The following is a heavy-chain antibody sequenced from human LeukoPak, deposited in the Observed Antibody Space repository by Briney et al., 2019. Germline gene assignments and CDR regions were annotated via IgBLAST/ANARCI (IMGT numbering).Heavy chain of an antibody. CDR2: ISSSSSYI. Sequence: RRSLRLSPAASGLTFSSYSMNWVRQAPGKGLEWVSSISSSSSYIYSTDSVKGRFTISRDTAKNSLYLQMNSLRAENTAVYYCARDAVPIRYCSGGSCSGNWFDPWGQGTLVTVSS. J-gene: IGHJ5*02. D-gene: IGHD2-15*01. V-gene: IGHV3-21*01. CDR1: GLTFSSYS. CDR3: ARDAVPIRYCSGGSCSGNWFDP.